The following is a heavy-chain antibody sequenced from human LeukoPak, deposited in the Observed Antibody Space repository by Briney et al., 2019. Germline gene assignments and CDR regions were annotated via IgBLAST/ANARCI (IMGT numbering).Heavy chain of an antibody. CDR1: GFTFSTYA. J-gene: IGHJ4*02. CDR2: ISNDGSRQ. CDR3: ATERMVRGAHDY. Sequence: PGGSLRLSCAASGFTFSTYAMHWVRQAPGKGLEWVAVISNDGSRQYYADSVKGRFTLSRDNSKNTLYLQMSSLRPEDTAVYYYATERMVRGAHDYWGRGTLVTVSS. D-gene: IGHD3-10*01. V-gene: IGHV3-30-3*01.